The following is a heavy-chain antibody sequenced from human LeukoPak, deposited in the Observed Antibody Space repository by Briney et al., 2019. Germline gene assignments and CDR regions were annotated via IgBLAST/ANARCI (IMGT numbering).Heavy chain of an antibody. D-gene: IGHD6-19*01. V-gene: IGHV1-69*04. CDR2: IIPILGIA. CDR1: GGTFSSYA. CDR3: ARVRSVLTPGHASGWYELENYYYYMDV. Sequence: GASVKVSCKASGGTFSSYAISWVRQAPGRGLEWMGRIIPILGIANYAQKFQGRVTVTADKSTSTAYMELSSLRSEDTAVYYCARVRSVLTPGHASGWYELENYYYYMDVWGKGTTVTVSS. J-gene: IGHJ6*03.